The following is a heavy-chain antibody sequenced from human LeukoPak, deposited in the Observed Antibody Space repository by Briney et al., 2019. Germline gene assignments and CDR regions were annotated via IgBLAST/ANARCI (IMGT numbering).Heavy chain of an antibody. CDR2: TYYRSKWHN. CDR1: GDSVSSNSAA. Sequence: SQTLSLTCAIPGDSVSSNSAAWSWIRQSPSRGLEWLGRTYYRSKWHNEYAASVESRITINPDTSKNQFSLQLNSVTPEDTAVYYCTRGIGWLDHWGQGTLVTVSS. J-gene: IGHJ5*02. V-gene: IGHV6-1*01. CDR3: TRGIGWLDH.